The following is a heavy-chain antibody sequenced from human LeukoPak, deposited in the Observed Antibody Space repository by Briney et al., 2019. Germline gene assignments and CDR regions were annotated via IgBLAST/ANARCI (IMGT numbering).Heavy chain of an antibody. CDR3: ARGLGDYYDY. CDR2: IYSGGST. D-gene: IGHD3-22*01. J-gene: IGHJ4*02. V-gene: IGHV3-66*01. Sequence: GGSLRLSCAASGFTVSSNYMSWVRQAPGKWLEWVSVIYSGGSTYYADSVKGRFTISRDTSKNTLYLQMNSLRAEHTSVSYCARGLGDYYDYWGQGTLVTVSS. CDR1: GFTVSSNY.